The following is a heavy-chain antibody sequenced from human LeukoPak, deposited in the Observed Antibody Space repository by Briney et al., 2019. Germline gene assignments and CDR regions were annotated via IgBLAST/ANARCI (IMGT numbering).Heavy chain of an antibody. V-gene: IGHV3-30*18. Sequence: GGSLRLSCTASGFTFSSYGMHWVRQAPGKGLEWVAVISYGGSNKYYADSVKGRFTISRDNSKNTLYLQMNSLRAEDTAVYYCAKSGRRSLGDYVLYYYGMDVWGQGTTVTVSS. CDR3: AKSGRRSLGDYVLYYYGMDV. CDR1: GFTFSSYG. CDR2: ISYGGSNK. J-gene: IGHJ6*02. D-gene: IGHD4-17*01.